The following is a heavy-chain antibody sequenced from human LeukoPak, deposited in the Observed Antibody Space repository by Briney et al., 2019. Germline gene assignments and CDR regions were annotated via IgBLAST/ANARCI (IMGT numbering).Heavy chain of an antibody. J-gene: IGHJ5*02. CDR1: GGSISSASYY. V-gene: IGHV4-61*02. CDR3: ARGGGDRNWFDP. Sequence: SQTLSLTCTVSGGSISSASYYRSWLRQPAGKGLEWIGRIYISGSTNYNPSLKSRVTISLDTSKNQFSLKLSSVTAADTAVYYCARGGGDRNWFDPWGHGTLVTVSS. CDR2: IYISGST. D-gene: IGHD2-21*02.